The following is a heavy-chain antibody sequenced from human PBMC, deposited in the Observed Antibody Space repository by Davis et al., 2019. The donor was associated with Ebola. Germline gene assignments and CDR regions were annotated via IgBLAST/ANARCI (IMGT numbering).Heavy chain of an antibody. J-gene: IGHJ4*02. V-gene: IGHV4-31*03. D-gene: IGHD3-10*01. CDR1: GGSVSRGGYS. CDR2: MFGSGT. CDR3: ARVSWGFIDY. Sequence: MPSETLSLTCSVSGGSVSRGGYSWSWIRQRPGKGLEWVGYMFGSGTYYNPSLKSRVTMSIDTSKNQFSLKLSSVTAADTAVYYCARVSWGFIDYWGQGTLVTVSS.